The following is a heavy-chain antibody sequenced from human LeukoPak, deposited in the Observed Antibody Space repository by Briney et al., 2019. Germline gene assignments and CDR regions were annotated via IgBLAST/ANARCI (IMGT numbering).Heavy chain of an antibody. Sequence: SVNVSCKASGGTFSTNAISWVRQAPGQGLEWMGRIIPILDVANYAQKFQGRVTIAADESTSTAYLELSTLRSEDTAVYYCARVDRDAEEDFDYWGQGTLVTVSS. J-gene: IGHJ4*02. CDR1: GGTFSTNA. CDR2: IIPILDVA. V-gene: IGHV1-69*04. D-gene: IGHD5-24*01. CDR3: ARVDRDAEEDFDY.